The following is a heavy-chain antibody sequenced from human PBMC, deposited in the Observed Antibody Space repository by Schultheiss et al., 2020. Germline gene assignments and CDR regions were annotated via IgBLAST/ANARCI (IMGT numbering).Heavy chain of an antibody. CDR1: GFTFSSYA. J-gene: IGHJ4*02. D-gene: IGHD3-9*01. Sequence: GESLKISCAASGFTFSSYAMSWVRQAPGKGLEWVSAISGSGGSTYYADSVKGRFTISRDNSKNTLYLQMNSLRAEDTAVYYCAKGRGYFDWLLPFDYWGQGTLVTVSS. CDR2: ISGSGGST. CDR3: AKGRGYFDWLLPFDY. V-gene: IGHV3-23*01.